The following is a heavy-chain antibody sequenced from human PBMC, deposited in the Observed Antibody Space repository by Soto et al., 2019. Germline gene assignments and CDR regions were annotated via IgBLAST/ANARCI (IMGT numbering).Heavy chain of an antibody. D-gene: IGHD6-13*01. CDR1: GTSVRHFY. CDR3: VRDRADFSSTYYHYFSV. J-gene: IGHJ2*01. Sequence: SETLSLTCKVSGTSVRHFYWSWIRQSAGKGLEWIGRIYSTGTTNFNPSLKSRLTMSTDMSKNQVSLNLTSVTAADTAVYYCVRDRADFSSTYYHYFSVWGRGTLVTVS. CDR2: IYSTGTT. V-gene: IGHV4-4*07.